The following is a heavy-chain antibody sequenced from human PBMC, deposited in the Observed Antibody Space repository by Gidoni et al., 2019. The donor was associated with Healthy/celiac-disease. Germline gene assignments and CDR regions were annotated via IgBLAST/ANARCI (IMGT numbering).Heavy chain of an antibody. CDR3: ARAYGDYEGGAFDI. D-gene: IGHD4-17*01. J-gene: IGHJ3*02. CDR1: GFTFSSYS. CDR2: ISSSSSYI. V-gene: IGHV3-21*01. Sequence: EVQLVESGGGLVKPGGSLRLSCAASGFTFSSYSMNWVRQAPGKGLEWVSSISSSSSYIYYADSVKGRFTISRDNAKNSLYLQMNSLRAEDTAVYYCARAYGDYEGGAFDIWGQGTMVTVSS.